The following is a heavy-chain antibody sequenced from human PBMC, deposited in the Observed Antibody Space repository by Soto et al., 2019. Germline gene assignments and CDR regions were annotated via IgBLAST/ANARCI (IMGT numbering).Heavy chain of an antibody. Sequence: GGSLRLSCAASGFTFSSYSMNWVRQAPGKGLEWVSYISSSSSTIYYADSVKGRFTISRDNAKNSLYLQMNSLRDEDTAVYYCARNSIVVVVAADIDYWGQGTLVTVSS. CDR3: ARNSIVVVVAADIDY. J-gene: IGHJ4*02. CDR2: ISSSSSTI. D-gene: IGHD2-15*01. V-gene: IGHV3-48*02. CDR1: GFTFSSYS.